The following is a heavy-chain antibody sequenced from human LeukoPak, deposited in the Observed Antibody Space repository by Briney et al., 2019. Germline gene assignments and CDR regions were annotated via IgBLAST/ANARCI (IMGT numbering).Heavy chain of an antibody. V-gene: IGHV3-7*01. D-gene: IGHD2-21*02. CDR3: TSWGDTTAEYFQR. J-gene: IGHJ1*01. CDR2: INPDGRDT. CDR1: GFTFNSCW. Sequence: GGSLRLSCVVSGFTFNSCWMNWVRQAPGKGLEWVAHINPDGRDTYYVDSVKGRFTISRDNAQNSMYLQMNSLRVDDTAVYYCTSWGDTTAEYFQRWGQGTLVTVSS.